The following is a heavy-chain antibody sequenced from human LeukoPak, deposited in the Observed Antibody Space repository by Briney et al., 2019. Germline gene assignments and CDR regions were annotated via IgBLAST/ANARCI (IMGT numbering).Heavy chain of an antibody. V-gene: IGHV4-39*01. CDR1: GGSISSSSYY. Sequence: AGTLSLTCTVSGGSISSSSYYWGWVRQPPGKGLEWIGSLSYGGSTYDNPSLKSRVIISVDTSKNQFSLKLASVTAADTAVYYCARRGDTGGYYYFDSWGQGTLVTVSS. CDR3: ARRGDTGGYYYFDS. D-gene: IGHD3-22*01. CDR2: LSYGGST. J-gene: IGHJ4*02.